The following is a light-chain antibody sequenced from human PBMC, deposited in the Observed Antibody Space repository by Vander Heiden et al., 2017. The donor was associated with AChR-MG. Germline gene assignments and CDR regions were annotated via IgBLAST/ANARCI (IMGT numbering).Light chain of an antibody. CDR2: RDS. V-gene: IGLV3-9*01. Sequence: SYELTQPLSVSVTLGQTARIPCGGNNIGSQNVHWYQQKPGQAPVLVIYRDSNRPSGIPERFSGSNSGNTATLTISRAQAGDEADYFCQVWDSSTVVFGGGTKL. CDR1: NIGSQN. J-gene: IGLJ2*01. CDR3: QVWDSSTVV.